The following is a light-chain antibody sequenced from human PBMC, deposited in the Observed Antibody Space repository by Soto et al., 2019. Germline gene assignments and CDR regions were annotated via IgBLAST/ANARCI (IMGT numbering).Light chain of an antibody. CDR1: GGDIGAYNY. CDR3: SSFTTTYFYV. V-gene: IGLV2-14*01. Sequence: QSVLAQPASVSGSLGQSITLSCTGSGGDIGAYNYVSWYQQHPGKAPKLIIYGVTHRPSGVSSRFSASKSAYTASLTISALQAEDEADYYCSSFTTTYFYVFGPGTKVTVL. CDR2: GVT. J-gene: IGLJ1*01.